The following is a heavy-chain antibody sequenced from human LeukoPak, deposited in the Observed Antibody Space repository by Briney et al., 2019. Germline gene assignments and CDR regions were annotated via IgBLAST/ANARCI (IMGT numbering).Heavy chain of an antibody. V-gene: IGHV3-23*01. D-gene: IGHD5-18*01. CDR2: IIGSGGST. J-gene: IGHJ4*02. CDR1: GFTFNSYA. CDR3: TKGLIDSSGSRGQFDY. Sequence: GGSLSLSCAASGFTFNSYAVTWVRQAPGKGLEWVSDIIGSGGSTFYADSVKGRFTISRDNSNNTLYLQMNGLRAEDTAVYYCTKGLIDSSGSRGQFDYWGQGSLVTVSS.